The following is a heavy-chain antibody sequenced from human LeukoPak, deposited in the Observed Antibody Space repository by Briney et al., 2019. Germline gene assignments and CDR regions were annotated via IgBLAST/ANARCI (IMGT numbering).Heavy chain of an antibody. J-gene: IGHJ4*02. V-gene: IGHV1-2*02. D-gene: IGHD3-3*01. CDR1: GYTFTGYY. CDR2: INPNSGGT. Sequence: ASVKVSCKASGYTFTGYYMHWVRQAPGQGLEWMGWINPNSGGTNYAQKFQGRVTMTRDTSISTAYMELSRLRSDDTAVYYWARNNQVYYDFWSGYYLDYWGQGTLVTVSS. CDR3: ARNNQVYYDFWSGYYLDY.